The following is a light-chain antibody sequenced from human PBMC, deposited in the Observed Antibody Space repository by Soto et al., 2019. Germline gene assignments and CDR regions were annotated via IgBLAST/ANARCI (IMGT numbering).Light chain of an antibody. CDR3: QQYNNWPPVT. V-gene: IGKV3D-15*01. CDR1: QSVSSS. Sequence: EIVLTQSPGTLSLSPGERATLSCRASQSVSSSLLAWYQQKPGQAPRLLIYGASSRATGIPARFSGSGSGTEFTLTISSLQSEDFAVYYCQQYNNWPPVTFGQGTKVDIK. CDR2: GAS. J-gene: IGKJ1*01.